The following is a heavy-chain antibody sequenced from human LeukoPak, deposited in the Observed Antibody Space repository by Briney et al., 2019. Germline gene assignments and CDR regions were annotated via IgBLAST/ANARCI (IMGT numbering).Heavy chain of an antibody. J-gene: IGHJ4*02. CDR3: ASNGPLLSDTNRYYFNY. V-gene: IGHV4-34*01. CDR2: INHSGST. D-gene: IGHD2-8*01. CDR1: GGSFSGFY. Sequence: SETLSLTCAVYGGSFSGFYWSWIGAPPGKGLEWSGEINHSGSTNYNPSLKSRVTISVDTSKNQFSLNLSSVTAADTAVYYCASNGPLLSDTNRYYFNYWGQGTLVTVSS.